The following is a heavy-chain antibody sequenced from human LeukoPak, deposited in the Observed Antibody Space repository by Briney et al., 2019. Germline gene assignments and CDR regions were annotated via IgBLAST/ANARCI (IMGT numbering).Heavy chain of an antibody. CDR2: IYYSGST. V-gene: IGHV4-34*09. CDR3: AGVSGTFDY. CDR1: GGSFSGYY. J-gene: IGHJ4*02. Sequence: PSETLSLTCAVYGGSFSGYYWSWIRQPPGKGLEWIGYIYYSGSTDYNPSLKSRATISGDTSKNQFSLKLSSVTAADTAVYYCAGVSGTFDYWGQGTLVTVSS. D-gene: IGHD3-3*01.